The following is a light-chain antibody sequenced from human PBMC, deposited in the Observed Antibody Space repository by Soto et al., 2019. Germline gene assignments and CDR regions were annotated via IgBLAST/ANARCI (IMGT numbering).Light chain of an antibody. Sequence: DIVLTRSPLSLPVTPGEPASISCRSSQSLLHSNGNIYLDWYLQKPGQSPQLLIYLGSIRASGVPDRFSCSGSGTDFTLKITRVEAEDVGVYYCMQAIQAPRTFGLGTKVEIK. V-gene: IGKV2-28*01. J-gene: IGKJ1*01. CDR1: QSLLHSNGNIY. CDR2: LGS. CDR3: MQAIQAPRT.